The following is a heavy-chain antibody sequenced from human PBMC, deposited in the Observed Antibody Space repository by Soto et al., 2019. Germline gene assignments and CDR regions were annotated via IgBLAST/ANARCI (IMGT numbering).Heavy chain of an antibody. Sequence: ASVKVSCKASGYTFTSYDINWVRQATGQGLEWMGWMNPNSGNTGYAQKFQGRVTMTRNTSISTAYMELSSLRSEDTAVYYCARAPNNYGSGSYFLDYWGQGTLVTVSS. CDR1: GYTFTSYD. V-gene: IGHV1-8*01. D-gene: IGHD3-10*01. CDR2: MNPNSGNT. CDR3: ARAPNNYGSGSYFLDY. J-gene: IGHJ4*02.